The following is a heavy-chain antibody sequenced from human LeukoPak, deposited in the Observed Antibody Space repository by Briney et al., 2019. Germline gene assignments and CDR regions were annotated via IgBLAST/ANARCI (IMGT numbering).Heavy chain of an antibody. CDR3: ARGPSGYAPESGDFDY. D-gene: IGHD2-2*01. Sequence: PSETLSLTCTVSGGSISSGDYYWSWIRQPPGKGLEWIGYIYYSGSTYYNPSLKSRVTISVDTSKNQFSLKLSSVTAADTAVYYCARGPSGYAPESGDFDYWGQGTLVTVSS. J-gene: IGHJ4*02. CDR2: IYYSGST. V-gene: IGHV4-30-4*01. CDR1: GGSISSGDYY.